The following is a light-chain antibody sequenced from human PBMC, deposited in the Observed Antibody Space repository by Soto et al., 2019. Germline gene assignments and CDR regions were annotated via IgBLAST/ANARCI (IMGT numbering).Light chain of an antibody. Sequence: DIQMTQSPSSLSASLGDRVTFTCRASHDISHFLAWYQQKPGKVPQLLIYEASTLQFGVPSRFSGSGSGTELSVTTSGLQPEDVATYFCQKYDSVQFTLGPGPKVDIK. V-gene: IGKV1-27*01. CDR2: EAS. CDR3: QKYDSVQFT. CDR1: HDISHF. J-gene: IGKJ3*01.